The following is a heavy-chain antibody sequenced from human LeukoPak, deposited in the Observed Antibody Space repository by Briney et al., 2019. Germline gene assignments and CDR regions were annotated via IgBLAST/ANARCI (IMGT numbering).Heavy chain of an antibody. V-gene: IGHV3-33*01. Sequence: PGGSLRLSCAASGFTFSSYGLHWVRLAPGKGLEWVAVIWYDGSNKYYADSVKGRFTISRDNSKNTLYLQMNSLRAEDTAVYYCARDYYDSSGYLNWFDPWGQGTLVTVPS. CDR3: ARDYYDSSGYLNWFDP. D-gene: IGHD3-22*01. J-gene: IGHJ5*02. CDR1: GFTFSSYG. CDR2: IWYDGSNK.